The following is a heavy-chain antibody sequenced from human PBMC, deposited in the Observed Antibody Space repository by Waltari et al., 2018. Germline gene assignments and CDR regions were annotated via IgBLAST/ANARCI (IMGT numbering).Heavy chain of an antibody. CDR1: NYSISRGFY. CDR2: IFHNGLA. Sequence: QVHLQESGPGLVKPSETLSLTCAVSNYSISRGFYWAWIRQPPGGGLEWIGRIFHNGLAYYNPSLRSRVIMSVATSKNQLSLRLSSVTATDAAVYSCARNNRGAGAVDFGGQGILVTVSS. V-gene: IGHV4-38-2*01. CDR3: ARNNRGAGAVDF. J-gene: IGHJ4*02. D-gene: IGHD3-10*01.